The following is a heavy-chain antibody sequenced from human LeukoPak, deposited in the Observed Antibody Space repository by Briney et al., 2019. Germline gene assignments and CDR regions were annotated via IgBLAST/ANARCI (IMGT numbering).Heavy chain of an antibody. CDR1: GGSFSGYY. V-gene: IGHV4-34*01. CDR3: AREPAAKAYYYYYYMDV. Sequence: KSSGTLSLTCAVYGGSFSGYYWSWIRQPPGKGLDWIGEINHSGSTNYNPSLKSRVTISVDTSKNQFSLKLSSVTAADTAVYYCAREPAAKAYYYYYYMDVWGKGTTVTVSS. J-gene: IGHJ6*03. D-gene: IGHD2-2*01. CDR2: INHSGST.